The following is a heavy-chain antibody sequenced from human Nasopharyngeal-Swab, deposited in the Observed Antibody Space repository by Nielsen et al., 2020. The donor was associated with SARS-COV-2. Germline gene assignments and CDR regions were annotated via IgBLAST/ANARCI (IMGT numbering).Heavy chain of an antibody. CDR2: IIPIGGIA. J-gene: IGHJ4*02. V-gene: IGHV1-69*04. D-gene: IGHD4-11*01. CDR3: AREGPGPPMTTVTPYFDY. Sequence: AQRDVVRWLGRIIPIGGIANNAQKFQGRVTITADKSTSTAYMELTSLRSEDTAVYYCAREGPGPPMTTVTPYFDYWGQGTLVTVSS.